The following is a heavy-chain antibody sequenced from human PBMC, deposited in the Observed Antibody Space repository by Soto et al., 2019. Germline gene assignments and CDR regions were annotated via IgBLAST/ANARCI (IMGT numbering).Heavy chain of an antibody. Sequence: EVQLVESGGGLVQPGGSLRLSCVVSGITFSTYRMHWVRQAPGKGLVWVSHIKSDGTVTHYTDSVRGRFIISRDNAKNTLFLQINSLRADDTAVYYCARDNYDFWPGYYLDYWGQGTLVTVSS. CDR3: ARDNYDFWPGYYLDY. J-gene: IGHJ4*02. V-gene: IGHV3-74*01. CDR2: IKSDGTVT. CDR1: GITFSTYR. D-gene: IGHD3-3*01.